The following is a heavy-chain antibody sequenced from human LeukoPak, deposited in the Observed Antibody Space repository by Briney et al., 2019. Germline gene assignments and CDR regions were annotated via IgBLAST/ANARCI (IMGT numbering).Heavy chain of an antibody. D-gene: IGHD3-10*01. V-gene: IGHV1-2*02. J-gene: IGHJ4*02. CDR1: GYTFTGYY. CDR3: ASSESGRYGSGSYYNVDY. CDR2: INPNSGGT. Sequence: ASVKVSCKASGYTFTGYYMHWVRQAPGQGLEWMGWINPNSGGTNYAQKFQGRVTMTRDTSISTAYMELSSLRSEDTAVYYCASSESGRYGSGSYYNVDYWGQGTLVTVSS.